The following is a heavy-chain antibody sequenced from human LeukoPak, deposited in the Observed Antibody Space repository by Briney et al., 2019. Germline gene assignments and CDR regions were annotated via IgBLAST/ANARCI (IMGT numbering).Heavy chain of an antibody. CDR1: GGSFSGYY. CDR2: INHSGST. J-gene: IGHJ4*02. CDR3: ARYGDTAMGPIDY. D-gene: IGHD5-18*01. V-gene: IGHV4-34*01. Sequence: SETLSLTCAVYGGSFSGYYWSWIRQPPGRGLEWIGEINHSGSTNYTPSLKSRVTISVDTSKNQFSLKLSSVTAADTAVYYCARYGDTAMGPIDYWGQGTLVTVSS.